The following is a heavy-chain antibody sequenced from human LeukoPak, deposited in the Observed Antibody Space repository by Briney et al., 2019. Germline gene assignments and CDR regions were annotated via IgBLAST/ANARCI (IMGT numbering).Heavy chain of an antibody. CDR1: GFTFSNSA. CDR3: ANLITFGGVVGLFHY. J-gene: IGHJ4*02. D-gene: IGHD3-16*02. V-gene: IGHV3-23*01. CDR2: ISGSGGST. Sequence: GGSLRLSCAASGFTFSNSAMSWVRQAPGKGLEWVSTISGSGGSTYYADSVKGRFTISRDNSESTLYLLMNSLRAEDSAVYYCANLITFGGVVGLFHYWGKGTLVTVSS.